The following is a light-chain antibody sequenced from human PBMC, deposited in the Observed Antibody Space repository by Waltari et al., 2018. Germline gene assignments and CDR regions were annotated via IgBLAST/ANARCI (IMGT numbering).Light chain of an antibody. V-gene: IGLV1-40*01. CDR1: DPSIASFG. CDR2: ENT. CDR3: QTYDNSLRGSLL. J-gene: IGLJ3*02. Sequence: QSVLTQAPSVSGAPGQRVTISCTGGDPSIASFGFNWYQHLPGRVPKLLIYENTQRPSGVPDRFTGSKSGTSAALAIEGLQPEDEGDYYCQTYDNSLRGSLLFGGGTKVTV.